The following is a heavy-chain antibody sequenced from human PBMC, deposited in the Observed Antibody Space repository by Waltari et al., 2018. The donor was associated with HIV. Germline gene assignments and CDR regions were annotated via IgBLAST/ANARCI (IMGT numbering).Heavy chain of an antibody. CDR3: ARPARDIGGGSNFDS. Sequence: QLQLQESGPGLVKASETLSLTCTVPGGSISSANASWGRVRHPPGKGLEWIGNIFYPGGTYYNPPLKSRLTMSVDTSKNQFSLKLSSVTAADTALYYCARPARDIGGGSNFDSWGQGTLVTVSS. CDR1: GGSISSANAS. V-gene: IGHV4-39*01. J-gene: IGHJ4*02. D-gene: IGHD2-15*01. CDR2: IFYPGGT.